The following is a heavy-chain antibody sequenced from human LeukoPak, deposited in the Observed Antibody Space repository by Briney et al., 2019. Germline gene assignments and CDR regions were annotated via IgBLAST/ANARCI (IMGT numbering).Heavy chain of an antibody. D-gene: IGHD4-17*01. Sequence: GASVKDSCKASGYTFTGYYMHWVREALGQGLEWMGWINPNSGGTNYAQKFQGRVTMTRDTSISTAYLDLSRLRSDDTAVYYCAREAYGDSSFDYWGQGTLLTVSS. CDR1: GYTFTGYY. J-gene: IGHJ4*02. CDR2: INPNSGGT. CDR3: AREAYGDSSFDY. V-gene: IGHV1-2*02.